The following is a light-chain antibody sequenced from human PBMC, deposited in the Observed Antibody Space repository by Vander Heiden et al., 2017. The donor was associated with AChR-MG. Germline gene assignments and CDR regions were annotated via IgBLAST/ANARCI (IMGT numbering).Light chain of an antibody. V-gene: IGLV2-14*03. CDR2: DVT. J-gene: IGLJ3*02. CDR3: SSYTTSSTWV. Sequence: QSALTQPASVSGSPGPSITISCTGTSSDVGNYNYFSWYQQHPGKAPKLMIYDVTNRPSGVSNRFSGSKSGNTASLTISGLQAGDEADYYCSSYTTSSTWVFGGGTKLTVL. CDR1: SSDVGNYNY.